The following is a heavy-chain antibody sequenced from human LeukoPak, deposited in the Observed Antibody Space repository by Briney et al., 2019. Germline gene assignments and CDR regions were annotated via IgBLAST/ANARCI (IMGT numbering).Heavy chain of an antibody. CDR2: ISSDGST. CDR3: ATTLVVVAAFDY. Sequence: PGGSLRLSCAASGFTFSSYWMHWVRQAPGKGLVWVSRISSDGSTVYADFVKGRFTISRDNAKNTLYLQMNSLREEDTAVYYCATTLVVVAAFDYWGQGTLVTVSS. CDR1: GFTFSSYW. V-gene: IGHV3-74*01. D-gene: IGHD2-15*01. J-gene: IGHJ4*02.